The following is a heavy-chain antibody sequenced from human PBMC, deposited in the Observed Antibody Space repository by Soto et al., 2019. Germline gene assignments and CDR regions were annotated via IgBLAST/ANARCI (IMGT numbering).Heavy chain of an antibody. D-gene: IGHD3-3*01. V-gene: IGHV4-34*01. Sequence: PSETLSLTCAVYGGSFSGYYWSWIRQPPGKGLEWIGEINHSGSTNYNPSLKSRVTISVDTSKNQFSLKLSSVTAADTAVYYCARAGSFWSGYERYNWFDPWGQGTLVTVSS. CDR2: INHSGST. CDR3: ARAGSFWSGYERYNWFDP. CDR1: GGSFSGYY. J-gene: IGHJ5*02.